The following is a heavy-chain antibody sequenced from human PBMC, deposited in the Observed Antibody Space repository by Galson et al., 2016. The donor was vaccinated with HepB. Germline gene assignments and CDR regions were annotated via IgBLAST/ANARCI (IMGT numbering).Heavy chain of an antibody. CDR3: ARDRTQWLVNGYYGMDV. J-gene: IGHJ6*02. CDR1: GFMFSSYG. Sequence: SLRLSCAASGFMFSSYGMNWVRQAPGKGLEWVSSVSHSGGSIHYADSVKGRFTISRDNSQNMLYLQMSSLRADDTAIYSCARDRTQWLVNGYYGMDVWGQGTTVTVSS. V-gene: IGHV3-23*01. CDR2: VSHSGGSI. D-gene: IGHD6-19*01.